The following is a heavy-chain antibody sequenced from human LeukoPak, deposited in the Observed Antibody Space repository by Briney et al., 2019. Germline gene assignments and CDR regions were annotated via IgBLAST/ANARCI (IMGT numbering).Heavy chain of an antibody. CDR2: IYYSGST. D-gene: IGHD6-13*01. CDR1: GGSISSYY. Sequence: SETLSLTCTVSGGSISSYYWSWIRQPPGKGLEWIGYIYYSGSTNYNPSLKSRVTISVDTSKNQFSLKLSSVTAADTAVYYCAGHSVNGYSSSWYAGNWGQGTLVTVSS. V-gene: IGHV4-59*08. J-gene: IGHJ4*02. CDR3: AGHSVNGYSSSWYAGN.